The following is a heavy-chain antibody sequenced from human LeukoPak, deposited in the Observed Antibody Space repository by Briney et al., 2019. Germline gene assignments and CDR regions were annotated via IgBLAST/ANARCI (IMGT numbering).Heavy chain of an antibody. V-gene: IGHV3-48*04. CDR3: AREAHSASDAFDI. CDR2: ISSSSSTI. CDR1: GFTFSTYT. J-gene: IGHJ3*02. Sequence: GGSLRLSCAASGFTFSTYTMNWVRQAPGKGLEWVSYISSSSSTIYYADSVKGRFTISRDNAKNSLYLQMNSLRAEDTAVYYCAREAHSASDAFDIWGQGTMVTVSS. D-gene: IGHD1-26*01.